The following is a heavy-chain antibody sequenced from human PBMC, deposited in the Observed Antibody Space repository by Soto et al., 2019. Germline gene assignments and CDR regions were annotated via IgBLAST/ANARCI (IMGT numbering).Heavy chain of an antibody. V-gene: IGHV4-59*01. CDR1: GGSISSYY. CDR2: IYYSGST. J-gene: IGHJ6*02. Sequence: SETLSLTCTVSGGSISSYYWSWIRQPPGTGLEWIGYIYYSGSTNYNPSLKSQVTISVDTSKNQFSLKLSSVTAADTAVYYWARGDANYYYYCMDVWGQGTTVTVS. CDR3: ARGDANYYYYCMDV.